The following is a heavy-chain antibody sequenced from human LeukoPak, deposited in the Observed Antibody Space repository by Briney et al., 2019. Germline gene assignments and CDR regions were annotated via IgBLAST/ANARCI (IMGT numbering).Heavy chain of an antibody. V-gene: IGHV3-49*04. CDR3: TRTFGYYYFYMDV. D-gene: IGHD3-16*01. Sequence: GGSLRLSCAASGFTFGDYAISWVRQAPGKGLEWVGFIRTEADDGATDYGASVKGRFTISRDDSKNIAYLQMNSLNTEDTVVYYCTRTFGYYYFYMDVWGKGTTVIVSS. CDR1: GFTFGDYA. CDR2: IRTEADDGAT. J-gene: IGHJ6*03.